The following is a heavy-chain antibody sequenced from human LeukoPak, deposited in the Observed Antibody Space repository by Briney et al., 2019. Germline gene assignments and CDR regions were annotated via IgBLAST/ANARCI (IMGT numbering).Heavy chain of an antibody. CDR2: INPDSGGR. CDR3: GRDSSFSS. CDR1: GYTFSDHF. J-gene: IGHJ4*02. Sequence: ASVKVSCETSGYTFSDHFIHWARQAPGQGLEWMGWINPDSGGRSYAQRFQDRVTMTSDTSINTVYMRLGSLTSDDTAIYYCGRDSSFSSWGQGTLVTVSS. V-gene: IGHV1-2*02. D-gene: IGHD3-3*01.